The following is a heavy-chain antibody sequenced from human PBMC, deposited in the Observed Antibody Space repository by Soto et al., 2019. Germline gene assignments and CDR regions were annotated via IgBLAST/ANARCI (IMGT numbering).Heavy chain of an antibody. D-gene: IGHD2-15*01. CDR3: ARCYCSVGSCYSCWHFDL. CDR1: GYTFTNYG. CDR2: ISAYNGNT. Sequence: QVQLVQSGSEVKKPGASVKVSCKASGYTFTNYGMSWVRQAPGQGLEWMGWISAYNGNTNHAQNFQGRVTMTTDTPTTTAYMELRSLRSDDTAVYYCARCYCSVGSCYSCWHFDLWGRGALVTVSS. V-gene: IGHV1-18*01. J-gene: IGHJ2*01.